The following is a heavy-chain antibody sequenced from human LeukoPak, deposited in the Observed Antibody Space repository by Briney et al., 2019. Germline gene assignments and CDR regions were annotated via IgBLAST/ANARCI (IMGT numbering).Heavy chain of an antibody. J-gene: IGHJ6*03. Sequence: PSETLSLTCAVYGGSFSGYYWRWIRQPPGKGLEWIGEINHSGSTNYNPSLKSRFTISVDTSKNQFSLKLSSVTAADTAVYYCARGRVVVVPAARDYYYMDVWGKGTTVTVSS. V-gene: IGHV4-34*01. CDR2: INHSGST. D-gene: IGHD2-2*01. CDR3: ARGRVVVVPAARDYYYMDV. CDR1: GGSFSGYY.